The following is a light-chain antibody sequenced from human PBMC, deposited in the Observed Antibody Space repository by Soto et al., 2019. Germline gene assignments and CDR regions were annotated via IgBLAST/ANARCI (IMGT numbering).Light chain of an antibody. V-gene: IGLV2-11*01. Sequence: QSVLTQSRSVSGSPGRSITISCTGTSSDVGGYNYVSWYRQHPGKAPKLMIYDVSKRPSGVPDRFSGSKSGNTASLTISGLQAEDEADYYCCSYAGSYTHYVFGTGTKLTVL. CDR3: CSYAGSYTHYV. J-gene: IGLJ1*01. CDR1: SSDVGGYNY. CDR2: DVS.